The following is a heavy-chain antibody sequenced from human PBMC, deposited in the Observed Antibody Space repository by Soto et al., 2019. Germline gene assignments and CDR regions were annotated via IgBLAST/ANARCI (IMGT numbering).Heavy chain of an antibody. D-gene: IGHD1-7*01. V-gene: IGHV3-7*05. CDR2: IKPDGGET. CDR1: GFTFSSSW. Sequence: EVQLVESGGGLVQPGGSLRLSCAASGFTFSSSWMSWVRQAPGKGPEWVANIKPDGGETYYVDSVKGRFTISRDNAKNSMYLQMNSLRVEHTAMNYCARDRNYGGDYWGQGTLVTVSS. CDR3: ARDRNYGGDY. J-gene: IGHJ4*02.